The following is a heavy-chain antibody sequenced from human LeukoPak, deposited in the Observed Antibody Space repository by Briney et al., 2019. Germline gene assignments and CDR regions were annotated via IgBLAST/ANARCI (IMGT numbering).Heavy chain of an antibody. CDR2: IYSGGST. V-gene: IGHV3-66*01. J-gene: IGHJ4*02. CDR1: EFSVGSNY. D-gene: IGHD5-12*01. CDR3: AKDVWGYSGYGPIDY. Sequence: GGSLRLSCAASEFSVGSNYMTWVRQAPGKGLEWVSLIYSGGSTYYADSVKGRFTISRDNSKNTLYLQMNSLRAEDTAIYYCAKDVWGYSGYGPIDYWGQGTLVTVSS.